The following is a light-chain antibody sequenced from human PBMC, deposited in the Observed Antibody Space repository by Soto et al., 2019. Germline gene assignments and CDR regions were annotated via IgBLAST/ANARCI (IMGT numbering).Light chain of an antibody. CDR2: SNN. V-gene: IGLV1-44*01. J-gene: IGLJ3*02. CDR1: SSNIGSNT. CDR3: AAWDDSLNGWV. Sequence: QSVLTQPPSASGTPVQRVTISCSGSSSNIGSNTVNWYQQLPGTAPKLLIYSNNQRPSGVPDRFSGSKSGTSASLAISGLQSEDEADYYCAAWDDSLNGWVLGGGTKLTVL.